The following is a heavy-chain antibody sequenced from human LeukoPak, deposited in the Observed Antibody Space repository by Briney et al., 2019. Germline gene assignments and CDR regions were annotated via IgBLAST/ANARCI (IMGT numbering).Heavy chain of an antibody. V-gene: IGHV3-7*01. D-gene: IGHD5-24*01. CDR3: AAGTDRGYNF. J-gene: IGHJ4*02. CDR1: GFTFSSSW. CDR2: IKPARSQT. Sequence: GESLRLSCAASGFTFSSSWMNCARQAPGEGLQWVSNIKPARSQTRFVDSVMGRFTMSTDNAKNSLYLQMNSRRVKDTAVFYCAAGTDRGYNFWGQGTVVTVSS.